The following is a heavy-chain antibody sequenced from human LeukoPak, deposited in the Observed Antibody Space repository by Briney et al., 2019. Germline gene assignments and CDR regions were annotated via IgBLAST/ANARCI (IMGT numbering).Heavy chain of an antibody. CDR1: LGSISSYY. D-gene: IGHD3-3*01. J-gene: IGHJ6*03. CDR2: IYTSGST. V-gene: IGHV4-4*07. CDR3: ARGSPWYYDFWSGYRPDYMDV. Sequence: PSETLSLTCTLSLGSISSYYWSWIRQPAGKGLEWIGRIYTSGSTNYNPSLKSRVTMSVDTSKNQFSLKLSSVTAADTAVYYCARGSPWYYDFWSGYRPDYMDVWGKGTTVTVSS.